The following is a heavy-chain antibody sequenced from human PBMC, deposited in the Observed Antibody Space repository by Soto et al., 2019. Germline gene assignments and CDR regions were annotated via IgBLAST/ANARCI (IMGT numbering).Heavy chain of an antibody. Sequence: SETLSLTCTVSGGSTNSRSDYWGWIRQPPGKGLEWIGSVYYSGSTYDNPSLQSRVTISVDTSRNQFSLKLISVTAADTAVYFCARQPRGPGYGERGLYFDYWGQGALVTVSS. CDR2: VYYSGST. D-gene: IGHD3-16*01. V-gene: IGHV4-39*01. CDR3: ARQPRGPGYGERGLYFDY. CDR1: GGSTNSRSDY. J-gene: IGHJ4*02.